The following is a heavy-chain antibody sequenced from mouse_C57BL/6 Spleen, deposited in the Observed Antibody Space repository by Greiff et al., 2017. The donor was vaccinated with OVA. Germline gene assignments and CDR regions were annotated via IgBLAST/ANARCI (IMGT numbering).Heavy chain of an antibody. J-gene: IGHJ1*03. Sequence: VKLQQSGAELMKPGASVKLSCKATGYTFTGYWIEWVKQRPGHGLEWIGEILPGSGSTNYNEKFKGKATFTADTSSNTAYMQLSSLTTEDSAIYYCARREGFYGSSPYWYFDVWGTGTTVTVSS. CDR3: ARREGFYGSSPYWYFDV. CDR1: GYTFTGYW. CDR2: ILPGSGST. V-gene: IGHV1-9*01. D-gene: IGHD1-1*01.